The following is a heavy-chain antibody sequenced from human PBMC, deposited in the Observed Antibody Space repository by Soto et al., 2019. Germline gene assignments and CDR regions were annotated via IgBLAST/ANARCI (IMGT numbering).Heavy chain of an antibody. CDR3: ASLEYSSLTPLDY. D-gene: IGHD6-6*01. CDR2: INHSGST. V-gene: IGHV4-34*01. CDR1: GGSFSGYY. Sequence: QVQLQQWGAGLLKPSETLSLTCAVYGGSFSGYYWSWIRQPPGKGLEWIGEINHSGSTNYNPSLRSPVTISVDASKNQFTLKLSSVTDADTAVYYCASLEYSSLTPLDYWGQGTLVTVSS. J-gene: IGHJ4*02.